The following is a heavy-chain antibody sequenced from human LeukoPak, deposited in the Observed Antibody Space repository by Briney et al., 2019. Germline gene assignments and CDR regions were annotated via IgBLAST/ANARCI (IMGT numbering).Heavy chain of an antibody. CDR3: AKDAAELLWFGESTTDY. CDR2: ISGSGGST. J-gene: IGHJ4*02. D-gene: IGHD3-10*01. Sequence: GGSLRLSCAASGFTFSSYAMSWVRQAPGKGLEGVSAISGSGGSTYYADSVKGRFTISRDNSKNTLYLQMNSLRAEDTAVYYCAKDAAELLWFGESTTDYWGQGTLVTVSS. CDR1: GFTFSSYA. V-gene: IGHV3-23*01.